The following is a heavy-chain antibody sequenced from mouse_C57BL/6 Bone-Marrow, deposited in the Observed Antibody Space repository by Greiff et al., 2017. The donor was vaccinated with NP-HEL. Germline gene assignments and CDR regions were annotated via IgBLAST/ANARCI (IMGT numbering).Heavy chain of an antibody. Sequence: QVQLQQSGAELASPGASVTLSCKASGYTFTDHIMNWVKKRPGQGLEWIGRIYPVSGETNYNQKFVGKATFSVDRSSSTVYMVLNSLTSEDPAVYYCGISYGSRNYYAMDYWGQGTSVTVSS. CDR3: GISYGSRNYYAMDY. CDR2: IYPVSGET. V-gene: IGHV1-11*01. D-gene: IGHD1-1*01. J-gene: IGHJ4*01. CDR1: GYTFTDHI.